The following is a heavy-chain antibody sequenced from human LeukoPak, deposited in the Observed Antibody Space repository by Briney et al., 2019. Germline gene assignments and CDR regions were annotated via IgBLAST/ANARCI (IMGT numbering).Heavy chain of an antibody. V-gene: IGHV3-30*02. Sequence: QVQLVESGGGVVQPGGSLRLSCAASGFTFSSYGIHWVRQAPGKGLEWVAFIRFDGRNKYYADSVKGRFTISRDNSKNTLYLQMNSLRAEDTAVYYCAKDYGQREYYFDYWGQGTLVTVSS. CDR2: IRFDGRNK. D-gene: IGHD3-10*01. CDR1: GFTFSSYG. J-gene: IGHJ4*02. CDR3: AKDYGQREYYFDY.